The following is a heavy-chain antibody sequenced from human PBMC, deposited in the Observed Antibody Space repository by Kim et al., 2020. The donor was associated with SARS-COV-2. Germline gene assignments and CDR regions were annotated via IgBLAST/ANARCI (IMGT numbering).Heavy chain of an antibody. V-gene: IGHV3-30*01. Sequence: RFTISRDNSKNTLYLQMNSLRAEDTAVYYCARVEWFSITMVRGVIGAFDIWGQGTMVTVSS. J-gene: IGHJ3*02. CDR3: ARVEWFSITMVRGVIGAFDI. D-gene: IGHD3-10*01.